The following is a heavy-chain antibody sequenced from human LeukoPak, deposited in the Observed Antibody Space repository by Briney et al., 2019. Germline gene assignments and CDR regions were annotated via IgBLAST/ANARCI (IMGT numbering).Heavy chain of an antibody. CDR1: GGTFSSYA. J-gene: IGHJ4*02. CDR2: IIPIFGTA. CDR3: ARVRRRWLQPYYFDY. D-gene: IGHD5-24*01. V-gene: IGHV1-69*13. Sequence: SVTVSCKASGGTFSSYAISWVRQAPGQGLEWMGGIIPIFGTANYAQKFQGRVTITADESTSTAYMELSSLRSEDTAVYYCARVRRRWLQPYYFDYWGQGTLVTVSS.